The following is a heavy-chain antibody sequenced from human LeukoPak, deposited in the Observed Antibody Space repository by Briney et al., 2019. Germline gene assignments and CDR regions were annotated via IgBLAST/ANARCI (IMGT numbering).Heavy chain of an antibody. CDR1: GYTVTTYY. D-gene: IGHD5-24*01. J-gene: IGHJ6*02. V-gene: IGHV1-46*01. CDR2: PNPSGGSS. Sequence: ASVKVSCKASGYTVTTYYMHWVRQAPGQGLEWMGIPNPSGGSSSYAQKFQGRATLTRATSTSTVYMELSSLRSEDTAVYYCASVYKNGMDVWGQGTTVIVSS. CDR3: ASVYKNGMDV.